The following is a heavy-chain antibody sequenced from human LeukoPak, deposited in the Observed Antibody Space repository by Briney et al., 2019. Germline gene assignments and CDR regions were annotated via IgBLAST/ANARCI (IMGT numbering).Heavy chain of an antibody. CDR3: AKDYPYIAAARGAFDI. J-gene: IGHJ3*02. CDR1: GFTFSSYD. Sequence: GGSLRLSCAASGFTFSSYDMHWVRQAPGKGLEWVAFIRYDGSIKYYADSVKGRFTISRDNSKNTLYLQMNSLRAEDTAVYYCAKDYPYIAAARGAFDIWGQGTMVTVSS. D-gene: IGHD6-13*01. CDR2: IRYDGSIK. V-gene: IGHV3-30*02.